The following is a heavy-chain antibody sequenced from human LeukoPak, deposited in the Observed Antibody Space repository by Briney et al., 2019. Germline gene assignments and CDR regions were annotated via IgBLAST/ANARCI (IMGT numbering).Heavy chain of an antibody. Sequence: GGSLRLSCAASGFTFSNAWMSWVRQAPGKGLEWVGRIKSKTDGGTTDYAAPVKGRFTISRDDSKNTLYLQMNSLKTEDTAVYYCHVTILFGRTVDYWGQGTLVTVSS. CDR1: GFTFSNAW. V-gene: IGHV3-15*01. CDR2: IKSKTDGGTT. J-gene: IGHJ4*02. D-gene: IGHD3-3*01. CDR3: HVTILFGRTVDY.